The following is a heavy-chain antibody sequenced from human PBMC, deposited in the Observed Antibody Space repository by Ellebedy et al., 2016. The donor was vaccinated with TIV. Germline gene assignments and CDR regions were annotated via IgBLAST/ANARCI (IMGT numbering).Heavy chain of an antibody. D-gene: IGHD6-13*01. CDR2: MNPNSGNT. CDR3: ARESPVQQQLHFAFDI. V-gene: IGHV1-8*01. Sequence: ASVKVSCKASGYTFTSYDINWVRQATGQGLEWMGWMNPNSGNTGYAQKFQGRVTMTRDTSISTAYMELSSLRSEDTAVYYCARESPVQQQLHFAFDIWGQGTMVTVSS. J-gene: IGHJ3*02. CDR1: GYTFTSYD.